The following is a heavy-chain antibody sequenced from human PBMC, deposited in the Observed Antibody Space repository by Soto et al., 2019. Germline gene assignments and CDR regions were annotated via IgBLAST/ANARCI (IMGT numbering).Heavy chain of an antibody. CDR2: IIPIFGTA. J-gene: IGHJ6*02. CDR3: ASRLEVLRLLEWSTNYYGMDV. CDR1: GGTFSSYA. D-gene: IGHD3-3*01. Sequence: SVKVSCKASGGTFSSYAISWVRQAPGQGLEWMGGIIPIFGTANYAQKFQGRVTITADESTSTAYMELSSLRSEDTAVYYCASRLEVLRLLEWSTNYYGMDVWGQGTTVTVSS. V-gene: IGHV1-69*13.